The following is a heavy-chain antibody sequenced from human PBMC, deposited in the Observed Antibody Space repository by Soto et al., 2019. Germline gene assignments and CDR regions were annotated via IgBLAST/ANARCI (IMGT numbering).Heavy chain of an antibody. J-gene: IGHJ4*02. Sequence: GRSLPLSCAASGFTFGDYYMSWIRQSPGKGLEWVSYISSSGSTIYYADSVKGRFTISRDNAKNSLYLQMNSLRAEDTAVYYCARGSTDSYPGSRIFDFWGRGTLVTVSS. D-gene: IGHD3-10*01. CDR2: ISSSGSTI. CDR3: ARGSTDSYPGSRIFDF. V-gene: IGHV3-11*01. CDR1: GFTFGDYY.